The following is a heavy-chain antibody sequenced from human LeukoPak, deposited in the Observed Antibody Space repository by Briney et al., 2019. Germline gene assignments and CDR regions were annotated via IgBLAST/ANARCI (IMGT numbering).Heavy chain of an antibody. Sequence: GGSLRLSCAASGFTFSSYAMSWVRQAPGKGLEWVSAISGSGGSTYYADSVKGRFTISRDNSKNTLYLRMNSLRAEDTAVYYCAKDRNSYGSPKYFDYWGQGTLVTVSS. CDR1: GFTFSSYA. D-gene: IGHD5-18*01. J-gene: IGHJ4*02. CDR2: ISGSGGST. V-gene: IGHV3-23*01. CDR3: AKDRNSYGSPKYFDY.